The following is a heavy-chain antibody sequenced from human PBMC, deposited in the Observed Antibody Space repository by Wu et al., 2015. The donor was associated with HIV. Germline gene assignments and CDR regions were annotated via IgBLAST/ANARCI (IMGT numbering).Heavy chain of an antibody. D-gene: IGHD2-15*01. CDR3: ARDEALRMVAATAPFDS. Sequence: QVQLVQSGAEVKKPGSSVKVSCKASGGSLSNYGISWVWQAPGQGFEWLGRIIPIYRTTNYAQSFHGRVTITADEFTSTAYLELSSLRSEDTALYFCARDEALRMVAATAPFDSWGQGTLITVAS. J-gene: IGHJ4*02. V-gene: IGHV1-69*13. CDR2: IIPIYRTT. CDR1: GGSLSNYG.